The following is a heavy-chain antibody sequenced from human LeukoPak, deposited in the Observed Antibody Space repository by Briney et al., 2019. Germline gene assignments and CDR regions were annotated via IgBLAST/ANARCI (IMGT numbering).Heavy chain of an antibody. CDR3: ARVSADTAMVCWFDP. CDR2: ISSSSSYI. CDR1: GFTFSSYS. V-gene: IGHV3-21*01. D-gene: IGHD5-18*01. J-gene: IGHJ5*02. Sequence: PGGSLRLSCAASGFTFSSYSMNWVRQAPGKGLEWVSSISSSSSYIYYADSVKGRFTISRDNAKNSLYLQMNSLRAEDTAVYYCARVSADTAMVCWFDPWGQGTLVTVSP.